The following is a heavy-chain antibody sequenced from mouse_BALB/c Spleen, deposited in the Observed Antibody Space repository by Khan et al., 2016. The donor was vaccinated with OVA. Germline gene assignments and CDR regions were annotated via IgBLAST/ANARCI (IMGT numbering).Heavy chain of an antibody. Sequence: LKESGPDLVKPGASVKISCKASGYSFTLYYMTWVKQSHGKSLEWIGRVNPNTGGSDYNQEFKGKAILTVDKSSNTAYMELHSLTSEDSAVYYCARGYDFFAYWGQGTLVTVSA. CDR3: ARGYDFFAY. J-gene: IGHJ3*01. CDR1: GYSFTLYY. V-gene: IGHV1-26*01. CDR2: VNPNTGGS. D-gene: IGHD2-14*01.